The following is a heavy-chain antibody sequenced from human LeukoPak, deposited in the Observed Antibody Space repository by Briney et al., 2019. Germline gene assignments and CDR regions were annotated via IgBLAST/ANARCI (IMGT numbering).Heavy chain of an antibody. D-gene: IGHD2-15*01. CDR1: GFTLSSYA. CDR3: AKAPVTTCRGAFCYPFDY. Sequence: GGSLRLSCAASGFTLSSYAVSWVRQAPGKGLEWVSAISDTGNTYHADSVKGRFTISRDSSKNTLFLQMNRLRPEDAAVYYCAKAPVTTCRGAFCYPFDYWGLGTLVTVSS. V-gene: IGHV3-23*01. J-gene: IGHJ4*02. CDR2: ISDTGNT.